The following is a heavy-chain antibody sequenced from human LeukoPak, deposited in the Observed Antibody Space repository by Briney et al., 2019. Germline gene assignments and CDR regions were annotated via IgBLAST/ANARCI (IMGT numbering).Heavy chain of an antibody. Sequence: SSETLSLTCTVSGGSISSYYWSWIRQPPGKGLEWIGYIYYSGTTNYSPSLRSRVTISVDTSKNQFSLKLSSVTAADTAVYYCARVESAAGLDYWGQGTLVTVSS. V-gene: IGHV4-59*01. CDR3: ARVESAAGLDY. CDR1: GGSISSYY. J-gene: IGHJ4*02. CDR2: IYYSGTT. D-gene: IGHD1-14*01.